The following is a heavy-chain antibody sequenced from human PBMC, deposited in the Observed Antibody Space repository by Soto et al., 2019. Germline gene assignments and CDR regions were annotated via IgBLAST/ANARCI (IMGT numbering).Heavy chain of an antibody. V-gene: IGHV3-23*01. CDR1: GFTFSSYA. CDR2: ISGSGGST. J-gene: IGHJ6*02. CDR3: AKGISSGPLGYGMDV. Sequence: PGGSLRLSCAASGFTFSSYAMSWVRQAPGKGLEWVSAISGSGGSTYYADSVKGRFTISRDNSKNTLYLQMNSLRAEDTAVYYCAKGISSGPLGYGMDVWGQGTTVTVSS. D-gene: IGHD6-19*01.